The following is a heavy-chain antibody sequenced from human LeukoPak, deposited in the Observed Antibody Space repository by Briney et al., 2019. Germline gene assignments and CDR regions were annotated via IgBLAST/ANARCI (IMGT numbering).Heavy chain of an antibody. D-gene: IGHD3-10*01. CDR3: ATCYGSGSYYLDY. J-gene: IGHJ4*02. V-gene: IGHV1-24*01. Sequence: ASVKVSCKVSGYTLTELSMHWVRQAPGKGLEWMGGFDPEDGETIYAQKFQGRVTMTEDTSTDTAYIELSSLRSEDTAVYYCATCYGSGSYYLDYWGQGTLVTVSS. CDR1: GYTLTELS. CDR2: FDPEDGET.